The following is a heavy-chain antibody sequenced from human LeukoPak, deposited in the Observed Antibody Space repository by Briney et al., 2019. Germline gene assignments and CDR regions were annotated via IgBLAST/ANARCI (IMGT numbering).Heavy chain of an antibody. J-gene: IGHJ4*02. V-gene: IGHV1-69*13. CDR3: ARVPPRARGYDYVWGSYRYDYFDY. D-gene: IGHD3-16*02. CDR1: GGTFSSYA. Sequence: ASVKVSCKASGGTFSSYAISWVRQAPGQGLEWMGGIIPMFGTANYAQKFQGRVTITADESTSTAYMELSSLRSEDTAVYYCARVPPRARGYDYVWGSYRYDYFDYWGQGTLVTVSS. CDR2: IIPMFGTA.